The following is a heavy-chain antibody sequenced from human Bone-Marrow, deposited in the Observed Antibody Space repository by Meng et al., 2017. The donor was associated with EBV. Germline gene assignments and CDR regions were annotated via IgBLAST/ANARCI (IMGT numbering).Heavy chain of an antibody. Sequence: QVWLQESGPGLVKPSGTLSLTCAVSGGSINSSNCCVWVRQPPGKGLGCIGEIYHGGGTNPSLQSRVTISVDKAKNHFSLKLRSVTAADTAVYYRARNLLALAVNEDYFDFWGQGSLVTVSS. CDR2: IYHGGGT. CDR3: ARNLLALAVNEDYFDF. J-gene: IGHJ4*02. V-gene: IGHV4-4*02. D-gene: IGHD6-19*01. CDR1: GGSINSSNC.